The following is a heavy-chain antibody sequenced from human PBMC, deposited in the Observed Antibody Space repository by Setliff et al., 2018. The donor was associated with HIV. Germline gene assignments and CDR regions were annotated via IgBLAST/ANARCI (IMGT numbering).Heavy chain of an antibody. D-gene: IGHD2-15*01. J-gene: IGHJ4*02. V-gene: IGHV4-39*07. CDR2: LSSNGNS. CDR1: GGSTSRSTYY. CDR3: AAQDLAEVRWYYMDY. Sequence: PSETLSLTCAIFGGSTSRSTYYWGWIRQPPGKGLEWIGALSSNGNSYYNPSYKSRVTISIDSSKNLFSLRLNSLTAADTAVYYCAAQDLAEVRWYYMDYWGQGAPVTVSS.